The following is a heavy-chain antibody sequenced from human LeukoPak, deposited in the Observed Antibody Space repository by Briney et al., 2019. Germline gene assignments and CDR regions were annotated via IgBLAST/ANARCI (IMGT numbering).Heavy chain of an antibody. CDR2: ISAYNGNT. CDR3: ARDPLTMVRGVIIPDAFDI. J-gene: IGHJ3*02. D-gene: IGHD3-10*01. V-gene: IGHV1-18*04. CDR1: GYTFTSYG. Sequence: ASVKVSCKASGYTFTSYGISWVRQAPGQGLEWMGWISAYNGNTNYAQKLQGRVTMTTDTSTSAAYMELRSLRSDDTAVYYCARDPLTMVRGVIIPDAFDIWGQGTMVTVSS.